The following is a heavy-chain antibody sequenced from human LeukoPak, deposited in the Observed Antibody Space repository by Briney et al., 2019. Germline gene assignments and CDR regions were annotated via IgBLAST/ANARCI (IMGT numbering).Heavy chain of an antibody. CDR3: AKDSPVATR. D-gene: IGHD2-15*01. Sequence: GGSLRLSCAASGFTFSSPAMSWVRQAPGKGLEWVSSITPSGDGTYYADSVKGRFTTSRDNSKNTLYLQMNSLRAEDTAVYYCAKDSPVATRWGQGTLVTVSS. CDR1: GFTFSSPA. V-gene: IGHV3-23*01. CDR2: ITPSGDGT. J-gene: IGHJ4*02.